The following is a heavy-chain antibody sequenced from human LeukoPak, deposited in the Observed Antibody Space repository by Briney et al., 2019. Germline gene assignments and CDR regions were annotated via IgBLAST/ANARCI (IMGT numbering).Heavy chain of an antibody. CDR1: GFTFSSYW. V-gene: IGHV3-7*01. CDR3: AREVGWFGVYYFDC. J-gene: IGHJ4*02. D-gene: IGHD3-10*01. Sequence: GSLRLSCAASGFTFSSYWMSWVRRAPGKGRDGVANIKQDGSEKYYVDSVKGRFTISRDNAKNSLYLQLNSLRAEDTAVYYCAREVGWFGVYYFDCWGQGTLVTVSS. CDR2: IKQDGSEK.